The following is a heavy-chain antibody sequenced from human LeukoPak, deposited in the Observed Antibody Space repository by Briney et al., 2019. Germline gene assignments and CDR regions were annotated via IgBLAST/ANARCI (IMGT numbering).Heavy chain of an antibody. Sequence: ASVKVSCKASGYTFTGYYMHWVRQAPGQGLEWMGWINPNSGGTNYAQKFQGRVTMTRDTSISTAYMELSRLRSDDTAVYYCARVPYSSGWYLWYYFDYWGQGTLVTVSS. CDR3: ARVPYSSGWYLWYYFDY. D-gene: IGHD6-19*01. CDR2: INPNSGGT. CDR1: GYTFTGYY. J-gene: IGHJ4*02. V-gene: IGHV1-2*02.